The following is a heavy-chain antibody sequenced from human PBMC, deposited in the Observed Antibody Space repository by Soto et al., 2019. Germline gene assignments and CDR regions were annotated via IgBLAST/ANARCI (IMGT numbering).Heavy chain of an antibody. CDR2: ISSSSSYI. J-gene: IGHJ3*02. V-gene: IGHV3-21*01. Sequence: PGGSLRLSCAASGFTFSSYSMNWVRQAPGKGLEWVSSISSSSSYIYYADSVKGRFTISRDNAKNSLYLQMNSLRAEDTAVYYCASSTSLVLRFLEWSPGAFDIWGQGTMVTVSS. CDR3: ASSTSLVLRFLEWSPGAFDI. D-gene: IGHD3-3*01. CDR1: GFTFSSYS.